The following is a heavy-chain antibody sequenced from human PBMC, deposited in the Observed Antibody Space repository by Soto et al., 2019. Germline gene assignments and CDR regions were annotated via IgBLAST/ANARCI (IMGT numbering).Heavy chain of an antibody. CDR2: IYYSGST. Sequence: SATLSLTCTVSGGSISSYYWSWIRQPPGKGLEWIGYIYYSGSTNYNPSLKSRVTISVDTSKNQFSLKLSSVTAADTAVYYCARVGSSGYYYGMDVWGQGTTVTVSS. D-gene: IGHD6-6*01. V-gene: IGHV4-59*01. CDR3: ARVGSSGYYYGMDV. J-gene: IGHJ6*02. CDR1: GGSISSYY.